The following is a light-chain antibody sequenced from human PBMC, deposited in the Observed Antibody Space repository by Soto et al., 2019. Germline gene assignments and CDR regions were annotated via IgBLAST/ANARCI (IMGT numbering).Light chain of an antibody. Sequence: DIQMTQSPSSVSASVGDRVTITCRASQGIDSWLAWYQQKPGKAPKILIYSASTLQSGVPSRFSGSGSGIDFTLTISSLQPEDFATYRCQRTPSFPPYTFGQGAQLEIK. J-gene: IGKJ2*01. V-gene: IGKV1-12*01. CDR3: QRTPSFPPYT. CDR2: SAS. CDR1: QGIDSW.